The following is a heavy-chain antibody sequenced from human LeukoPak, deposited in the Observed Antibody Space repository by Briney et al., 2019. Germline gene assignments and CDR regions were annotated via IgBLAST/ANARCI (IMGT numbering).Heavy chain of an antibody. J-gene: IGHJ3*02. D-gene: IGHD3-3*01. V-gene: IGHV3-30-3*01. Sequence: GRSLRLSCAASGFTFSSYAMHWVRQAPGKGLEWVAVISYDGSNKYYADSVKGRFTISRDNSKNTLYLQMSSLRAEDTAVYYCARETNYDFWSGHHDAFDIWGQGTMVTVSS. CDR1: GFTFSSYA. CDR2: ISYDGSNK. CDR3: ARETNYDFWSGHHDAFDI.